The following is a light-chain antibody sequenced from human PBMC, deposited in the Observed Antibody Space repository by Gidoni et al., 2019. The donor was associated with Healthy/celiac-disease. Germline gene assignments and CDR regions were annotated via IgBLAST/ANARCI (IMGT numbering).Light chain of an antibody. CDR1: QSVLYSSNNKNY. J-gene: IGKJ4*01. Sequence: DIVMTQSPDSLAVSLGERATINCKSSQSVLYSSNNKNYLAWYNQKPGQPPKLLIFWASTRESGVPDRFSGSGSGTDFTLTISSLQAEDVAVYYCQQYYSTPLTFGGGTKVEI. CDR2: WAS. CDR3: QQYYSTPLT. V-gene: IGKV4-1*01.